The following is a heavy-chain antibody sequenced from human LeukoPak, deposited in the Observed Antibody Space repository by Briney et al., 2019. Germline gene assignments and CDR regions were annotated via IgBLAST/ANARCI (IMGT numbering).Heavy chain of an antibody. CDR2: ISYDGSNK. D-gene: IGHD2-2*02. J-gene: IGHJ5*02. CDR3: AKDRGGGYCSSTSCYMDWFDP. V-gene: IGHV3-30*18. Sequence: GGSLRLSCAASGFTFSSYGMHWVRQAPGKGLEWVAVISYDGSNKYYADSVKGRFTISRDNSKNTLYLQMNSLRAEDTAVYYCAKDRGGGYCSSTSCYMDWFDPWGQGTLVTVSS. CDR1: GFTFSSYG.